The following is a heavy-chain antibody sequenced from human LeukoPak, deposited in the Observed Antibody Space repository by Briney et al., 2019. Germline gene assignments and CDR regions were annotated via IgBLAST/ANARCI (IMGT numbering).Heavy chain of an antibody. CDR3: ARRVYYYGMDV. CDR2: INHSGST. J-gene: IGHJ6*02. V-gene: IGHV4-34*01. CDR1: GGSFSGYY. Sequence: SETLSLTCAVYGGSFSGYYRSWIRQPPGKGLEWIGEINHSGSTNYNPSLKSRVTISVDTSKNQFSLKLSSVTAADTAVYYCARRVYYYGMDVWGQGTTVTVSS.